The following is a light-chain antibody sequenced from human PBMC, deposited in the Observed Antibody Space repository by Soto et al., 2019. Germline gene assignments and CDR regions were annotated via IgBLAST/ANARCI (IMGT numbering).Light chain of an antibody. J-gene: IGKJ3*01. CDR1: RSISKN. Sequence: EIVMTQSPASLSVSPGERATLSCRASRSISKNLAWYQQKPGQYPRFLIYDASTRATGIPARFSGSGSGTDFTLTISSLQSEDSATYYCQQYDDWTGVTFGHGTKVEIK. CDR3: QQYDDWTGVT. CDR2: DAS. V-gene: IGKV3-15*01.